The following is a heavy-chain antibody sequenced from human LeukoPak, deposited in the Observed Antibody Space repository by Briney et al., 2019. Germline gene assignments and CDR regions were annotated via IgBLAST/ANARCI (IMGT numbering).Heavy chain of an antibody. CDR1: GGSVNGYY. J-gene: IGHJ4*02. CDR3: AGTGLFFDY. CDR2: MYYSGGT. D-gene: IGHD7-27*01. V-gene: IGHV4-59*02. Sequence: SETLSLTCTVSGGSVNGYYWSWIRQPPGKGLEWIGHMYYSGGTTYNPSLKSRVSISLDTSKKHFSLKLSSVTAADTAVYYCAGTGLFFDYWSQGTLVTVSS.